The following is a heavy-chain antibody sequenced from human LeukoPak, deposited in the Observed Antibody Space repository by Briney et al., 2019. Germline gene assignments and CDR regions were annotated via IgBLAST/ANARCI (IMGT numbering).Heavy chain of an antibody. Sequence: SETLSLTCTVSGGSISSYYWSWIRQPPGKGLEWIGYIYYSGSTNYNPSLKSRVAISVDTSKNQFSLKLSSVTAADTAVYYCARIPEYSSSRQYYFDYWGQGTLVTVSS. J-gene: IGHJ4*02. CDR1: GGSISSYY. CDR2: IYYSGST. CDR3: ARIPEYSSSRQYYFDY. V-gene: IGHV4-59*08. D-gene: IGHD6-13*01.